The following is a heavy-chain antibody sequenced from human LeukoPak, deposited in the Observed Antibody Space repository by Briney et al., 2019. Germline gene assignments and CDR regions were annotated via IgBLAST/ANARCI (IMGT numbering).Heavy chain of an antibody. CDR1: GFTFSSYG. Sequence: GGSLRLSCAASGFTFSSYGMHWVRQAPGKGLEWVAVIWYDGSNKYYADSVKGRFTISRDNSKNTLYLQMNSLGAEDTAVYYCARDFEAYCGGGLDYWGQGTLVTVSS. CDR2: IWYDGSNK. V-gene: IGHV3-33*01. CDR3: ARDFEAYCGGGLDY. J-gene: IGHJ4*02. D-gene: IGHD2-21*01.